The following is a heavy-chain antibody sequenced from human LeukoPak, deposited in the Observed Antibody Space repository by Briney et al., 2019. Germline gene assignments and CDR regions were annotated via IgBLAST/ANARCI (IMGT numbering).Heavy chain of an antibody. J-gene: IGHJ6*03. V-gene: IGHV4-59*12. Sequence: PSETLSLTCTVSGGSISSYYWSWIRQPPGKGLEWLGYIYYSGSTNYNPSLKSRVTISVNTSKNQFSLKLSSVTAADTAVYYCAREGGRIRLWGAYYYYYYMDVWGKGTTVTISS. D-gene: IGHD5-18*01. CDR3: AREGGRIRLWGAYYYYYYMDV. CDR2: IYYSGST. CDR1: GGSISSYY.